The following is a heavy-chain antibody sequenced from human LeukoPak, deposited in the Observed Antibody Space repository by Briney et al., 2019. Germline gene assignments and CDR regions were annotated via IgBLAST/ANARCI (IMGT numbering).Heavy chain of an antibody. CDR1: GLTFSNYA. CDR2: ISGSGGST. V-gene: IGHV3-23*01. Sequence: GGSLRLSCAASGLTFSNYAMSWVRQAPGKGLEWVSTISGSGGSTYFADSVKGRFTISRDTPKNTLYLQMNSLRVEDTAVYYCASWPVGWYGEDSWGQGTLVTVSS. D-gene: IGHD6-19*01. CDR3: ASWPVGWYGEDS. J-gene: IGHJ4*02.